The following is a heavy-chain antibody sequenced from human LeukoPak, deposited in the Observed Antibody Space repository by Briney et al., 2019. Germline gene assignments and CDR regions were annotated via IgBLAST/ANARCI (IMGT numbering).Heavy chain of an antibody. J-gene: IGHJ4*02. V-gene: IGHV4-61*01. D-gene: IGHD3-22*01. CDR1: GGSISSSSYY. CDR2: IHYTGST. Sequence: SETLSLTCTVSGGSISSSSYYWGWIRQPPGRGLEWIGYIHYTGSTNYNPSLKRRVNISVATSKNQFSLKLSSVTAADTAVYYCARENYDSSGYYRYYFDYWGQGTLVTVSS. CDR3: ARENYDSSGYYRYYFDY.